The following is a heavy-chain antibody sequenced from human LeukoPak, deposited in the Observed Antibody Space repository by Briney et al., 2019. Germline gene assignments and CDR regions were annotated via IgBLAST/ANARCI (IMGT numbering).Heavy chain of an antibody. CDR2: IIPIFGTA. Sequence: SVKVSCKASGGTFSSYAISWVRQAPGQGLEWMGGIIPIFGTANYAQKFQGRVTITADESTSTAYMELSSLRSEDTAVYYCARAVGGYSGYELTYNYYGMDVWGQGTTVTVSS. J-gene: IGHJ6*02. CDR1: GGTFSSYA. D-gene: IGHD5-12*01. CDR3: ARAVGGYSGYELTYNYYGMDV. V-gene: IGHV1-69*13.